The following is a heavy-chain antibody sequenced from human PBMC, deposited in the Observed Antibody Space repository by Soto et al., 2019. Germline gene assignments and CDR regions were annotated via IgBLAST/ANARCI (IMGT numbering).Heavy chain of an antibody. CDR2: INPSGGST. J-gene: IGHJ6*02. CDR3: ARDKWSIVVIPAANNYYGMDV. D-gene: IGHD2-2*01. Sequence: ASVKVSCKASGYTFTSYYMHWVLQAPGQGLEWMGIINPSGGSTSYAQKFQGRVTMTRDTSTSTVYMELSSLRSEDTAVYYCARDKWSIVVIPAANNYYGMDVWGQGTTVTVSS. CDR1: GYTFTSYY. V-gene: IGHV1-46*01.